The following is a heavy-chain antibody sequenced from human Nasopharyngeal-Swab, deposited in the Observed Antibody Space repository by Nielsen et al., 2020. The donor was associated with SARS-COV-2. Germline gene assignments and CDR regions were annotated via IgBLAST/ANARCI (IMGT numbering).Heavy chain of an antibody. V-gene: IGHV3-48*01. CDR3: ARKSSFDY. Sequence: GESLKISCAASGFTFSSYSMNWVRQAPGKGLEWVSYISSSSSTIYYADSVKGRFTISRDNAKNSLYLQMNSLRAEDTAVYYCARKSSFDYWGQRTLVTVSS. J-gene: IGHJ4*02. CDR1: GFTFSSYS. CDR2: ISSSSSTI.